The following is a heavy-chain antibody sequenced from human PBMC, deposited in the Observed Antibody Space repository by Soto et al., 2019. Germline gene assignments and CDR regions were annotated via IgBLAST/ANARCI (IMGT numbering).Heavy chain of an antibody. J-gene: IGHJ6*02. CDR2: IYSSGST. CDR1: GGSISGYY. Sequence: SETLSLTCTVSGGSISGYYWSWIRQPPGKGLEWIGFIYSSGSTNYNPSLKSRVTMSVDTTKNQFSLKLSSVTAADTAVYYCARGRIQLPVYFGMDVWVQGTTVTVSS. D-gene: IGHD5-18*01. V-gene: IGHV4-59*01. CDR3: ARGRIQLPVYFGMDV.